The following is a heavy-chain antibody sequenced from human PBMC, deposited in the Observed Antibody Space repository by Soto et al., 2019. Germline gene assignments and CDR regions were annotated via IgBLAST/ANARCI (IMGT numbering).Heavy chain of an antibody. CDR3: ARRGLDPPRYYFDY. Sequence: SVKVSCKASGGTFSSYGINWVRQAPGQGLEWMGGIITIFGTANYAQKFQGRVTITADESTSTAYMELSSLRSEDTAVYYCARRGLDPPRYYFDYWGQGTLVTVSS. CDR2: IITIFGTA. V-gene: IGHV1-69*13. J-gene: IGHJ4*02. D-gene: IGHD1-1*01. CDR1: GGTFSSYG.